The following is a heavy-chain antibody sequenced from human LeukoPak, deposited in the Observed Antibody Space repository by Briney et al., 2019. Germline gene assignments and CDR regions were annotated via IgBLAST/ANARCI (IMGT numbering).Heavy chain of an antibody. V-gene: IGHV1-2*02. D-gene: IGHD2-15*01. J-gene: IGHJ4*02. CDR3: ARDRDYCSGGRCYFYYFDY. Sequence: ASVKVSCKASGYTFTGYYMHWVRQAPGQGLEWMGWINPNSGGTNYAQKFQGRVTMTRDTSISTAYMELSRLRSDDTAVYYCARDRDYCSGGRCYFYYFDYWGQGTLVTVSS. CDR1: GYTFTGYY. CDR2: INPNSGGT.